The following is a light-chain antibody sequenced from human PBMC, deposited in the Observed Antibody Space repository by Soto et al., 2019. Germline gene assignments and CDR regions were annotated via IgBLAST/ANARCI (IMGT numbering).Light chain of an antibody. CDR2: GAS. J-gene: IGKJ1*01. Sequence: EIVLTQSPGTLSLSPGERATLSCRASQSVSSSYLAWYQQKPGQAPRLLIYGASSRATGIPDRFSGSGSATDFTLTISRLEPEDFAVYYCQHFGISPWTFGQGTKVEIK. CDR3: QHFGISPWT. V-gene: IGKV3-20*01. CDR1: QSVSSSY.